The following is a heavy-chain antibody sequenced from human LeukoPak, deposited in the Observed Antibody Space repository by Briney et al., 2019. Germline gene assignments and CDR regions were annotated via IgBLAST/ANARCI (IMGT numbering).Heavy chain of an antibody. D-gene: IGHD2-2*01. CDR3: ARDSVFASYCSSTSCYPYYYMDV. CDR2: ISSSSSYI. Sequence: SGGSLRLSCAASGFTFSSYSMNWVRQAPGKGLEWVSSISSSSSYIYYADSVKGRFTISRDNAKNSLYLQMNSLRAEDTAVYYCARDSVFASYCSSTSCYPYYYMDVWGKGTTVTVSS. J-gene: IGHJ6*03. CDR1: GFTFSSYS. V-gene: IGHV3-21*01.